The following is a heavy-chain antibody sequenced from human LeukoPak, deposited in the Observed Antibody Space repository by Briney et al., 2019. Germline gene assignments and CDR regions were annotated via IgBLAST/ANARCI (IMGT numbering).Heavy chain of an antibody. V-gene: IGHV4-4*07. D-gene: IGHD2-8*02. Sequence: SETLPLTCTVSGDSIGTYFWNWIRQSAGEGLEWIGHVYDGGRTNYNPSLKGRVTISVDTSRNLFSLRLSSVTAADTAVYYCARDFVETGVVGFDMWGQGTMVTVSS. CDR3: ARDFVETGVVGFDM. J-gene: IGHJ3*02. CDR2: VYDGGRT. CDR1: GDSIGTYF.